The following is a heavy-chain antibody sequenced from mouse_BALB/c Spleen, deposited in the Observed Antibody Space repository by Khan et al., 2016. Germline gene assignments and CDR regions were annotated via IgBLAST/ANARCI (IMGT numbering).Heavy chain of an antibody. CDR1: GYSITSGYY. CDR2: ISYDGSN. Sequence: VQLKESGPGLVKPSQSLSLTCSVTGYSITSGYYWNWIRQFPGNKLEWMGYISYDGSNNYNPSLKNRISITRDTSKNQFFLKLNSVTTEDTATYYCARDLRGAMDYWGQGTSVTVSS. V-gene: IGHV3-6*02. J-gene: IGHJ4*01. D-gene: IGHD3-2*02. CDR3: ARDLRGAMDY.